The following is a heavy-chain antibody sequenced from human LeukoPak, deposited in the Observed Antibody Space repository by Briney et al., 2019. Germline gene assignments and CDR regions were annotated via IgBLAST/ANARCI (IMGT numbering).Heavy chain of an antibody. V-gene: IGHV4-59*01. CDR1: GGSISSYY. D-gene: IGHD1-1*01. Sequence: SETLSLTCTVSGGSISSYYWSWIRQPPGKGLEWIGYIYYSGSTNYNPSLKSRVTISVDTSKNQFSLKLSSVTAADTAVYYCARVRRGWKFDAFDIWGQGTMVTVSS. CDR3: ARVRRGWKFDAFDI. J-gene: IGHJ3*02. CDR2: IYYSGST.